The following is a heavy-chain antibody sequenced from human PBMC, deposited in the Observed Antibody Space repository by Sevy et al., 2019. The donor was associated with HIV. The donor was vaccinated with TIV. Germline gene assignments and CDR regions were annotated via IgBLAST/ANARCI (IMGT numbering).Heavy chain of an antibody. CDR3: ARVVSGRGYSGYLVDY. D-gene: IGHD5-12*01. CDR1: GGSVSSGSYY. CDR2: IYYSGST. V-gene: IGHV4-61*01. Sequence: SETLSLTCTVSGGSVSSGSYYWSWIRQPPGKGLEWIGYIYYSGSTNYNPSLKSRVTISVDTSKNQFSLKLSSVTAADTAVYYCARVVSGRGYSGYLVDYWGQGTLVTVSS. J-gene: IGHJ4*02.